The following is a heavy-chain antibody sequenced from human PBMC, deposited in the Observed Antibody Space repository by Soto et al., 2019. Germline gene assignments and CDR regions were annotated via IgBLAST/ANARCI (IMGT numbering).Heavy chain of an antibody. J-gene: IGHJ2*01. CDR3: ARLEPSYKWYFDL. CDR2: ISPNSGRP. V-gene: IGHV1-18*04. CDR1: GYTFNKYD. D-gene: IGHD1-20*01. Sequence: ASVKVSCKASGYTFNKYDITWVRQAPGQGLEWLGLISPNSGRPSYAQKFEGRVTMTTDTSTTTAYLELRSLRSDDTAVYYCARLEPSYKWYFDLWGRGALVTVSS.